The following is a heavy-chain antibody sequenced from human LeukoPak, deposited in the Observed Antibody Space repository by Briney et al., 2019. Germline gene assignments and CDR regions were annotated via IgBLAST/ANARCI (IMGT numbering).Heavy chain of an antibody. CDR2: IHTGGDT. CDR3: ARHAADYYYMDV. CDR1: GDSIRNYY. V-gene: IGHV4-4*09. D-gene: IGHD6-25*01. Sequence: SETLSLTCTVSGDSIRNYYWSWIRQPPGKGLEWIAFIHTGGDTNYNPSLKTRATISVDMSKNQFSLRLGSVTAADTAVYYCARHAADYYYMDVWGQGTTVTVSS. J-gene: IGHJ6*03.